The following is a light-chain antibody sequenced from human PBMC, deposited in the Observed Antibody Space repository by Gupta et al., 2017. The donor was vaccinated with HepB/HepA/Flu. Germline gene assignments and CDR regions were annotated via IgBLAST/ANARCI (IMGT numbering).Light chain of an antibody. CDR3: QAWDSSTVV. CDR1: KLGDKY. J-gene: IGLJ2*01. V-gene: IGLV3-1*01. Sequence: SYALTPPTSVCVSPGQTASITCSGDKLGDKYACWYQQKPGQSPVLVIYQDSKRPSGIPERFSGSNSGNTATLTISGTQAMDEDDYYCQAWDSSTVVFGGGTKLTVL. CDR2: QDS.